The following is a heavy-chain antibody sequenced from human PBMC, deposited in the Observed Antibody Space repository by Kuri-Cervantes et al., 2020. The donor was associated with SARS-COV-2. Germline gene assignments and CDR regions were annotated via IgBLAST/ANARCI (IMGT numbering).Heavy chain of an antibody. Sequence: VSREGSGYSLTSYWIGWVRQMPGKGLEWMGIIYPGDSDTRYSPSFQGQVTISADKSISTAYLQWSSLKASDTAMYYCARPLYYYDSSGYPGSVVAFDIWGQGTMVTVSS. CDR3: ARPLYYYDSSGYPGSVVAFDI. V-gene: IGHV5-51*01. CDR2: IYPGDSDT. J-gene: IGHJ3*02. CDR1: GYSLTSYW. D-gene: IGHD3-22*01.